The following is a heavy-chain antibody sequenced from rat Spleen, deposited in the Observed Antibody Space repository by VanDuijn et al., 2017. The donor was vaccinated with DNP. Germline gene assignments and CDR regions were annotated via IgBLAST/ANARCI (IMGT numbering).Heavy chain of an antibody. D-gene: IGHD1-10*01. CDR3: ARHEGNNYGWFAY. Sequence: EVQLVESGGGLVQPGRSLKLSCAASGFTFSDYYMAWVRQAPKKGLEWVASISYEGSSTYYGDSVKGRFTISRDNAKCTLYLQMNSLRSEDTATYYCARHEGNNYGWFAYWGQGTLVTVSS. CDR2: ISYEGSST. CDR1: GFTFSDYY. J-gene: IGHJ3*01. V-gene: IGHV5-22*01.